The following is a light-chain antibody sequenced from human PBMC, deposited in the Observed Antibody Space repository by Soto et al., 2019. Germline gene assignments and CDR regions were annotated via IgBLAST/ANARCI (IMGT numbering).Light chain of an antibody. V-gene: IGLV2-23*02. CDR1: SDVGSYNL. CDR2: EVI. Sequence: QSALTQPASVSGSPGQSITISCSVTSDVGSYNLVSWYQQHPDKAPKLMIYEVIKRPSGVSNRFSGSKSDNTASLTISGLQAEDEAVYYCCSYAGSDTFVFGGGTKLTVL. CDR3: CSYAGSDTFV. J-gene: IGLJ2*01.